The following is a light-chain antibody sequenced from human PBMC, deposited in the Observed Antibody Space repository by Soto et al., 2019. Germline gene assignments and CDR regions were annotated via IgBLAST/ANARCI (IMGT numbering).Light chain of an antibody. Sequence: QSVLTQPPSASGTPGQRVTISCSGSRSNIGFNDVNWYQQLPGTAPKLLIYTNYQRPSGVPDRFSSSKSGTSASLAISGLQSEDEASYFCATWDDSLNAVVFGGGTKLTVL. V-gene: IGLV1-44*01. CDR1: RSNIGFND. CDR3: ATWDDSLNAVV. J-gene: IGLJ2*01. CDR2: TNY.